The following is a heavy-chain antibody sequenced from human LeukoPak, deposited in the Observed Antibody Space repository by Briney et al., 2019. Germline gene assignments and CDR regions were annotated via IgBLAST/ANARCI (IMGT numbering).Heavy chain of an antibody. D-gene: IGHD5-24*01. CDR2: MWSDGFTA. CDR3: ARGDGYNFGDS. CDR1: GFSLSYYG. J-gene: IGHJ4*02. Sequence: GGSLRLSCAASGFSLSYYGMHWVRQAPGKGLEWVAVMWSDGFTAYYADSVKGRFTISRDESESTVYLQMNSLRPEDTALYYCARGDGYNFGDSWGQGTLVTVSS. V-gene: IGHV3-33*01.